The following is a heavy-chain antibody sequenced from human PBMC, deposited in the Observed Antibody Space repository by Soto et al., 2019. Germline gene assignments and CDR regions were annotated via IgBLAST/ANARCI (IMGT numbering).Heavy chain of an antibody. D-gene: IGHD6-19*01. V-gene: IGHV4-34*01. CDR1: GGSFSGYY. CDR2: INHRGST. CDR3: GRLVYRSPAYGFDY. J-gene: IGHJ4*02. Sequence: QVQLQQWGAGLLKPSETLSLTCAVYGGSFSGYYWSWIRQPPGRGPAWIGEINHRGSTNYNPSLKSRASKSVATSNNQFSLNLSSVTAAYTAVYYCGRLVYRSPAYGFDYWGQGTLVTVSS.